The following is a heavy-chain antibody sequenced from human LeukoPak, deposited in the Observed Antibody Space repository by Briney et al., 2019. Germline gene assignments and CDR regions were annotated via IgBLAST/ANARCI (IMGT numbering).Heavy chain of an antibody. J-gene: IGHJ3*02. CDR2: ISSSSSTI. Sequence: PGGSLRLSCAASGFTFSSYSMNWVRQAPGKGLEWVSYISSSSSTIYYADSVKGRFTISRDNAKNSLYLQMNSLRAEDTAVYYCARDLFGYSSSSEAFDIWGQGTMVTVS. D-gene: IGHD6-6*01. CDR3: ARDLFGYSSSSEAFDI. V-gene: IGHV3-48*01. CDR1: GFTFSSYS.